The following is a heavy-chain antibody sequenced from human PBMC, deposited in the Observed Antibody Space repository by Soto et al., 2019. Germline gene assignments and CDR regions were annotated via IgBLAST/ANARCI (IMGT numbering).Heavy chain of an antibody. CDR2: ISAYNDNT. Sequence: QIQLVQSGAEVKKAGASVKVSCKASGYTFTNYGISWVRQALGQGLEWMGWISAYNDNTNYAQKFQGRVTLTPDTSTRTAYMELRSLTSDDTAVYYCAREGYSDGSGSYSPPRYYGMDVWGQGTTVTVFS. CDR1: GYTFTNYG. D-gene: IGHD3-10*01. V-gene: IGHV1-18*01. CDR3: AREGYSDGSGSYSPPRYYGMDV. J-gene: IGHJ6*02.